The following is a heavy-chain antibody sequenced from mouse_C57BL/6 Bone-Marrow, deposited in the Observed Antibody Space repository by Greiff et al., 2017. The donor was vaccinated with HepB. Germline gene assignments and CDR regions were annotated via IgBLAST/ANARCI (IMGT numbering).Heavy chain of an antibody. V-gene: IGHV1-82*01. CDR1: GYAFSSSW. CDR2: IYPGDGDT. J-gene: IGHJ4*01. Sequence: VQLVESGPELVKPGASVKISCKASGYAFSSSWMNWVKQRPGKGLEWIGRIYPGDGDTNYNGKFKGKATLTADKSSSTAYMQLSSLTSEDSAVYFCAPDSSDPYYAMDYWGQGTSVTVSS. CDR3: APDSSDPYYAMDY. D-gene: IGHD3-2*02.